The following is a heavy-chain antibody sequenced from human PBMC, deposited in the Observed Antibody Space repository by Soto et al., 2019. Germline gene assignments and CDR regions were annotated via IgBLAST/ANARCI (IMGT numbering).Heavy chain of an antibody. CDR2: IYYSGST. CDR3: ARQWRSSWDYYYYGMDV. J-gene: IGHJ6*02. Sequence: PSETLSLTCTVSGGSISSSSYYWGWIRQPPGKGQERIGSIYYSGSTYYNPSLKSRVTISVDTSKNQFSLKLSSVTAADTAVYYCARQWRSSWDYYYYGMDVWGQGTTVTVSS. CDR1: GGSISSSSYY. D-gene: IGHD6-13*01. V-gene: IGHV4-39*01.